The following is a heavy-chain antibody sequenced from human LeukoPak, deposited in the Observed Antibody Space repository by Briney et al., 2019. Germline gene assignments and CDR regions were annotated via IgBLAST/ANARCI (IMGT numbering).Heavy chain of an antibody. CDR2: ISSSSTYI. V-gene: IGHV3-21*04. J-gene: IGHJ4*02. CDR1: GFTFSSYG. Sequence: GGSPTLASAASGFTFSSYGMNWVRQAPGMGRQWVSSISSSSTYIYYADSAKGRFTISTDNGKNSLYLQLNSLSAEDTAVYYCARDKDNYGYPPDYWGQGTMVTVSS. D-gene: IGHD5-18*01. CDR3: ARDKDNYGYPPDY.